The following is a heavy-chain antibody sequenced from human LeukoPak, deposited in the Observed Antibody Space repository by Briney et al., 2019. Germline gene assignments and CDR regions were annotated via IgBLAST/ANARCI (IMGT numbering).Heavy chain of an antibody. D-gene: IGHD6-6*01. J-gene: IGHJ2*01. CDR1: GYTFTSYY. V-gene: IGHV1-46*01. Sequence: ASVKVSCKASGYTFTSYYMHWVRQGPGQGLEWMGIINPSGGCTSYAQKFQGRVTMTRDTSTNTVYMELSSLRSEDTAVFYCVRGASSIAALNPFWYFDLWGRGTLVTVSS. CDR3: VRGASSIAALNPFWYFDL. CDR2: INPSGGCT.